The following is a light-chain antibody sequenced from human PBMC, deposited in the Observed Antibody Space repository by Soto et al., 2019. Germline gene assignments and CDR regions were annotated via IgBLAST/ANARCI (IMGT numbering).Light chain of an antibody. Sequence: DIVMTQSPDSLAVSLGERATINCKSSQSVLYSSNNKNYLAWYQQKPGQPPKLLIYWASTRESGVPDRFSGSGSGTDFTLTISSLQAEDVAVYYCQHYYSTPRITFGGGTKVEI. CDR1: QSVLYSSNNKNY. V-gene: IGKV4-1*01. CDR2: WAS. J-gene: IGKJ4*01. CDR3: QHYYSTPRIT.